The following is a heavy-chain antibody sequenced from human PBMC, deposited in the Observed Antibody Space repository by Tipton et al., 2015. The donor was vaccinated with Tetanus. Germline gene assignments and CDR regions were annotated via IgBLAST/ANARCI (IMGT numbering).Heavy chain of an antibody. CDR3: ARAHCTDGVCNFDF. CDR2: IYPGDSDT. V-gene: IGHV5-51*01. J-gene: IGHJ4*02. CDR1: GYIFTNYW. D-gene: IGHD2-8*01. Sequence: QLVQSGGEVKKPGESLKISCKGSGYIFTNYWIGWVRQKPGKGLEWMGIIYPGDSDTRYSPSSQGQVPISVDKSINTAYLQWSSLKASDTSVFYCARAHCTDGVCNFDFWGQGALVTVAS.